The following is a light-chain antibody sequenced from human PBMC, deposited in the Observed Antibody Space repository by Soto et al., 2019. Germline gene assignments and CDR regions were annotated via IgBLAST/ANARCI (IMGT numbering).Light chain of an antibody. V-gene: IGLV1-44*01. CDR2: GNT. Sequence: QSFLTQPPSASGTPGQRVTIACSGSTFNIGRSTVSWYQQFPGAAPKLLIYGNTQRPLGVPVRFSGSKSDTSASLAISGLQSEDEADYYCATWNDGVFVFGIGTKVTVL. J-gene: IGLJ1*01. CDR3: ATWNDGVFV. CDR1: TFNIGRST.